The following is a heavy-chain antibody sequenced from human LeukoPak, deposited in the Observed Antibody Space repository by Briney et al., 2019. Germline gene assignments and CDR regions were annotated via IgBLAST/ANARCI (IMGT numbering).Heavy chain of an antibody. CDR2: IYYSGST. CDR1: GGSISSSSYY. V-gene: IGHV4-61*01. J-gene: IGHJ2*01. D-gene: IGHD3-22*01. CDR3: AANYYDSSGYPYWYFDL. Sequence: PSETLSLTCTVSGGSISSSSYYWSWIRQPPGKGLEWIGYIYYSGSTNYNPSLKSRVTISVDTSKNQFSLKLSSVTAADTAVYYCAANYYDSSGYPYWYFDLWGRGTLVTVSS.